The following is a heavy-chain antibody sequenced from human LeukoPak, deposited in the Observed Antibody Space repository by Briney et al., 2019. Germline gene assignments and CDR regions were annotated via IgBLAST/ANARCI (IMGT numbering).Heavy chain of an antibody. J-gene: IGHJ4*02. CDR2: ISSSSSTI. D-gene: IGHD3-10*01. CDR3: ARDQRSQGYYGSGSYYNAVGY. Sequence: GGSLRLSCAASGFTFSSYSMNWVRQAPGKGLEWVSYISSSSSTIYYADSVKGRFTISRDNAKNSLYLQMNSLRDEDTAMYYCARDQRSQGYYGSGSYYNAVGYWGQGTLVTVSS. CDR1: GFTFSSYS. V-gene: IGHV3-48*02.